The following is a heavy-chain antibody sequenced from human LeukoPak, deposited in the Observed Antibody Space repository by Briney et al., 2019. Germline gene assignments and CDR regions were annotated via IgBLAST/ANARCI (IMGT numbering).Heavy chain of an antibody. CDR3: AKWPKSGAVAGFDY. Sequence: GASLRLSCAASGFTFSGYAMSWVRQAPGKGLEWVSAISGSGGSTYYADSVKGRFTISRDNSKNTLYLQMNSLRAEDTAVYYCAKWPKSGAVAGFDYWGQGTLVTVSS. J-gene: IGHJ4*02. D-gene: IGHD6-19*01. CDR2: ISGSGGST. CDR1: GFTFSGYA. V-gene: IGHV3-23*01.